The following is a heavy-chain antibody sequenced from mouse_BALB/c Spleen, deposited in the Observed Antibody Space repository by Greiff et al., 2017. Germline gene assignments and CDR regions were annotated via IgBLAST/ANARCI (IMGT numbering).Heavy chain of an antibody. CDR1: GFTFSSYG. CDR3: ARDRVYYDYDGTWFAY. CDR2: INSNGGST. D-gene: IGHD2-4*01. J-gene: IGHJ3*01. Sequence: EVQLVESGGGLVQPGGSLKLSCAASGFTFSSYGMSWVRQTPDKRLELVATINSNGGSTYYPDSVKGRFTISRDNAKNTLYLQMSSLKSEDTAMYYCARDRVYYDYDGTWFAYWGQGTLVTVSA. V-gene: IGHV5-6-3*01.